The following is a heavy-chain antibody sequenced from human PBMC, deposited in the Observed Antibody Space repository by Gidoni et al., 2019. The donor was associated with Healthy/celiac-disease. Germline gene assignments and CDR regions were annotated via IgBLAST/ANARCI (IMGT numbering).Heavy chain of an antibody. CDR2: ISYDGSNK. V-gene: IGHV3-30*18. CDR3: AKERRGIAVAGNYYGMDV. Sequence: QVQLVESGGGVVQPGRSLRLSCAASGFTLSSYGRPWVRQAPGTGLEGVAVISYDGSNKYYADSVKGRLTISRDNSKNTLYLQMNSLRAEDTAVYYCAKERRGIAVAGNYYGMDVWGQGTTVTVSS. J-gene: IGHJ6*02. D-gene: IGHD6-19*01. CDR1: GFTLSSYG.